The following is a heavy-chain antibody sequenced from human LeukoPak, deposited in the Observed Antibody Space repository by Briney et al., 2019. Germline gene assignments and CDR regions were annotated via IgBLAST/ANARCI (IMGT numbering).Heavy chain of an antibody. Sequence: PSETLSLTCTVSGGSISSYYWSWIRQPPGKGLEWIGYIYYSGSTNYNPSLKSRVTISVDTSKNQFSLKLSSVTAADTAVYYCARVGYSSVDFNYWGQGTLVTVSS. D-gene: IGHD6-19*01. V-gene: IGHV4-59*01. CDR2: IYYSGST. CDR3: ARVGYSSVDFNY. J-gene: IGHJ4*02. CDR1: GGSISSYY.